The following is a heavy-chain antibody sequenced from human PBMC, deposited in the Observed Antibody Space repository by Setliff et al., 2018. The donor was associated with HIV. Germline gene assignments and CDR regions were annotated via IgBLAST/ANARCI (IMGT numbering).Heavy chain of an antibody. Sequence: GESLKISCKASGYSFNRYFIAWVRQMPGKGLEWMGIIYPGNSDTTYSPSFQGHVTISIDKSVSSAHLQWSSLKASDTAMYYCARHKNGAYSLDSWGQGTLVTVSS. V-gene: IGHV5-51*01. CDR2: IYPGNSDT. CDR3: ARHKNGAYSLDS. D-gene: IGHD4-17*01. J-gene: IGHJ4*02. CDR1: GYSFNRYF.